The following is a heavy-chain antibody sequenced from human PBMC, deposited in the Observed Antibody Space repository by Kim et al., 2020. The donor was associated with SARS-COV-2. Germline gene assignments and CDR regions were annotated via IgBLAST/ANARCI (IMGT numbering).Heavy chain of an antibody. CDR1: GFTFSDYY. CDR3: AKKGDRWFVES. Sequence: GGSLRLSCAASGFTFSDYYMSWIRQAPGKGPEWVSYISISSDYANYADSVKGRFTISRDNAKNSLYLQMNDLRAEDTAVYYCAKKGDRWFVESWCQGTLV. V-gene: IGHV3-11*06. D-gene: IGHD3-10*01. J-gene: IGHJ4*02. CDR2: ISISSDYA.